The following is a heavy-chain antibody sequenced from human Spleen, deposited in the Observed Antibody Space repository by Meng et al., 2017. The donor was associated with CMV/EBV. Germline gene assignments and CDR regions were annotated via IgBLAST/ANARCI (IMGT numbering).Heavy chain of an antibody. CDR2: INHSGST. V-gene: IGHV4-34*01. J-gene: IGHJ4*02. CDR3: ARVRRARDIDY. CDR1: VGAFSGFY. Sequence: VHVLRWGEGRLKPSEPLPLPCHVFVGAFSGFYWSWIRQPQGKGLEWIEEINHSGSTTYNPSLKSRVTISVDTSKDQFSLKLSSVTAADTAVYYCARVRRARDIDYWGQGTLVTVSS.